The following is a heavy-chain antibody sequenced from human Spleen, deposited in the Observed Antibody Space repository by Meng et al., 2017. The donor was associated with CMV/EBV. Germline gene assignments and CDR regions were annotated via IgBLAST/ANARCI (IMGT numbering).Heavy chain of an antibody. V-gene: IGHV1-2*02. CDR3: ARETAVGATSGMDV. J-gene: IGHJ6*02. CDR1: GYTFTSYY. D-gene: IGHD1-26*01. CDR2: INPNIGGT. Sequence: ASVKVSCKASGYTFTSYYIHWIRQAPGQGLEWMGWINPNIGGTKYAQNFQGRVTMTRDTSISTAYMELSRLRSDDTAVYYCARETAVGATSGMDVWGQGTTVTVSS.